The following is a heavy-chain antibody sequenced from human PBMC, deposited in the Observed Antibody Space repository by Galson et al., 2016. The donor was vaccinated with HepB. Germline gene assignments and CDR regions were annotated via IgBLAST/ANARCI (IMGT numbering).Heavy chain of an antibody. V-gene: IGHV3-23*01. Sequence: SLRLSCAGSGFTFSRYGMTWVRQAPGKGLEDVSSISRRGDSTDYADSVKGRFTISRDNSKNTLPLQMNSLTADDTAIYYCVQGSTAPAVWGKGTTVTVSS. D-gene: IGHD2-2*01. CDR3: VQGSTAPAV. CDR2: ISRRGDST. CDR1: GFTFSRYG. J-gene: IGHJ6*04.